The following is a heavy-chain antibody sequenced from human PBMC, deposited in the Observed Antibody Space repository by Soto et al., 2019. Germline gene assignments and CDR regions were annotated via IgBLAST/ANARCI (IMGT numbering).Heavy chain of an antibody. J-gene: IGHJ6*02. D-gene: IGHD3-3*01. CDR2: TSYDGSNK. CDR1: GFSINNFA. V-gene: IGHV3-30-3*01. CDR3: ARRQDFAGSHYYHGMDV. Sequence: QVQLVESGGGVVQPGRSLRLSCTASGFSINNFAMHWVRQAPGKGLEWVAVTSYDGSNKYYADSVKGRFTISRDNSKNTLYVQMNSLRPEDTAVYHCARRQDFAGSHYYHGMDVWGQGTAVTVSS.